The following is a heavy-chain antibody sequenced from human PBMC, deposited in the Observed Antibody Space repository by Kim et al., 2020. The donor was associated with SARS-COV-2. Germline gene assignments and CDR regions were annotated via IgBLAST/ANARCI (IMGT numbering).Heavy chain of an antibody. CDR2: SKEGKGNT. D-gene: IGHD2-21*01. Sequence: ASVKVSCKASGYTFTDYSIHWVRQAPGKGLEGRGGSKEGKGNTGNSRKFKGRVTLTGDTSRNKPNMERSSRRSKNRPVYFCPRAYLHRADSWAQGTRVT. CDR1: GYTFTDYS. CDR3: PRAYLHRADS. J-gene: IGHJ5*01. V-gene: IGHV1-3*01.